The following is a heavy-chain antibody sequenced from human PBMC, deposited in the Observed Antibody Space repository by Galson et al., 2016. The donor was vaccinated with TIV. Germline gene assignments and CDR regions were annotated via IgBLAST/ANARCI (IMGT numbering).Heavy chain of an antibody. Sequence: SVKVSCKASGYTFTNYGINWVRQAPGQGLEWVGRISTYTGDTNYAQRLQDRVILTTDTSTSTVYMGLNSLRSEDTAIYYYAAMAAGESCYRGTYYDYYVDVWGKGTTVTVSS. CDR1: GYTFTNYG. J-gene: IGHJ6*03. CDR3: AAMAAGESCYRGTYYDYYVDV. D-gene: IGHD3-16*01. CDR2: ISTYTGDT. V-gene: IGHV1-18*01.